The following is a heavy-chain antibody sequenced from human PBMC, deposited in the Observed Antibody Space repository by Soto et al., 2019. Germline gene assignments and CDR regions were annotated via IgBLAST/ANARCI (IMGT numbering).Heavy chain of an antibody. V-gene: IGHV1-2*04. J-gene: IGHJ6*02. CDR3: ARAGYCSGGSCYSGFYYYGMDV. CDR1: GYTFTGYY. CDR2: INPNSGGT. D-gene: IGHD2-15*01. Sequence: ASVKVSCKASGYTFTGYYMHWVRQAPGQGLEWMGWINPNSGGTNYAQKFQGWVTMTRDTSISTAYMELSRLRSDDTAVYYCARAGYCSGGSCYSGFYYYGMDVWGQGTTVTVSS.